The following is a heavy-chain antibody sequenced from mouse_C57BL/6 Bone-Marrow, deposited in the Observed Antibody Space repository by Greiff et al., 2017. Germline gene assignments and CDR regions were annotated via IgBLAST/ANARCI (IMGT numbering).Heavy chain of an antibody. D-gene: IGHD6-5*01. J-gene: IGHJ3*01. CDR1: GYTFTSYG. Sequence: QVQLQQSGAELARPGASVKLFCKAFGYTFTSYGISWVKQRTGQGLEWSGEIYPRSGNTYYNEKFKGKATLTADKSPSTPYMDLRSLTSEDSAVYFCASYPAWFAYWGQGTLVTVSA. CDR3: ASYPAWFAY. CDR2: IYPRSGNT. V-gene: IGHV1-81*01.